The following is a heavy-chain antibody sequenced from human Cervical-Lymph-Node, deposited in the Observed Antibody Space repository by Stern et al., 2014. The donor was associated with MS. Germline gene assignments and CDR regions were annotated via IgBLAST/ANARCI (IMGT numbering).Heavy chain of an antibody. D-gene: IGHD2-21*02. Sequence: MQLVESGAEVKKPGESLKLSCKGSGYIFTGYWIGWVRQKPGKGLEWTGISYPGNCDIRDSPSFRDRVTMTADNPVGTAYLQWSGLKASDTAMYYCARAYYAGDCYLGYWGQGTLVTVSS. CDR3: ARAYYAGDCYLGY. CDR2: SYPGNCDI. V-gene: IGHV5-51*04. CDR1: GYIFTGYW. J-gene: IGHJ4*02.